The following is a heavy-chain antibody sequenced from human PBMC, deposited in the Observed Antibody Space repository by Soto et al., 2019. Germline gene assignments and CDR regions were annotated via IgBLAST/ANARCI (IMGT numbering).Heavy chain of an antibody. D-gene: IGHD3-10*01. CDR2: ISTSSSYI. Sequence: GGSLRLSCAASGFSFSDYYMSWIRQAPGKGLEWLSYISTSSSYINYADSVKGRFTISRDNSKNTLYLQMNSLRAEDTAVYYCAIENYYGSGSLDYWGQGTLVTVSS. CDR3: AIENYYGSGSLDY. CDR1: GFSFSDYY. J-gene: IGHJ4*02. V-gene: IGHV3-11*03.